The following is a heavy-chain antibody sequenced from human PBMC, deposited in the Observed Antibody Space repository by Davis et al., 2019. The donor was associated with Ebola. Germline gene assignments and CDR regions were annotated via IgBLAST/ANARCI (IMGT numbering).Heavy chain of an antibody. Sequence: AASVKVSCKASGYTFTSYGISWVRQAPGQGLEWMGWISAYNGNTNYAQKLQGRVTMTTDTSTSTAYMELRSLRSDDTAVYYCARDYYDSSGYIGEHNWFDPWGQGTLVTVSS. V-gene: IGHV1-18*01. J-gene: IGHJ5*02. CDR1: GYTFTSYG. D-gene: IGHD3-22*01. CDR3: ARDYYDSSGYIGEHNWFDP. CDR2: ISAYNGNT.